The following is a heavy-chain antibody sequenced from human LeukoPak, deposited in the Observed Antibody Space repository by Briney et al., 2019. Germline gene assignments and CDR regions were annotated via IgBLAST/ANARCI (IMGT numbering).Heavy chain of an antibody. CDR3: ARDYYYDSSGYYYVSAFDI. J-gene: IGHJ3*02. CDR1: GGSISSYY. CDR2: IYYSGST. D-gene: IGHD3-22*01. Sequence: PSETLSLTCTVSGGSISSYYWSWIRQPPGKGLEWIGYIYYSGSTNYNPSLKSRVTISVDTSKNQFSLKLSSVTAADTAVYYCARDYYYDSSGYYYVSAFDIWGQGTMVTVSS. V-gene: IGHV4-59*01.